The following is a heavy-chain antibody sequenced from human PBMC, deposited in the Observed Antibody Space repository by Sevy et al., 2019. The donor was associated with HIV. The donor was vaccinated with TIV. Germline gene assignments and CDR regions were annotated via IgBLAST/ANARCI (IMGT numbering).Heavy chain of an antibody. Sequence: ASVKVSCKASGYTFTSYAMHWVRQAPGQRLEWMGWINAGNGNTKYSQKFQGRVTITSDTSARKAYMELSSLSTDDTAVYYCAREVAEPKPSYVQSDSSGFGPDYWGQGTLVTVSS. V-gene: IGHV1-3*01. D-gene: IGHD3-22*01. J-gene: IGHJ4*02. CDR2: INAGNGNT. CDR1: GYTFTSYA. CDR3: AREVAEPKPSYVQSDSSGFGPDY.